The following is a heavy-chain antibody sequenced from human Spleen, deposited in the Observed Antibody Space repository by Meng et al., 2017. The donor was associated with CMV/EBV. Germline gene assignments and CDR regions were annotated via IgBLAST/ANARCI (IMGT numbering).Heavy chain of an antibody. CDR3: AKAYSSSWYREYYDY. J-gene: IGHJ4*02. CDR2: ITATSGST. V-gene: IGHV3-23*01. D-gene: IGHD6-13*01. CDR1: GLTFSSYA. Sequence: GGSLRLSCAASGLTFSSYAMNWVRQAPGKGLEWVSPITATSGSTYYTDSVKGRFTVSRDNSKNTLYLQMNSLRAEDTAVYYCAKAYSSSWYREYYDYWGQGTLVTVSS.